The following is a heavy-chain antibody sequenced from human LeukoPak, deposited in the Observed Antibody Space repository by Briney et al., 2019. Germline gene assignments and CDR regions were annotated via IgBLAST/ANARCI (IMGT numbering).Heavy chain of an antibody. Sequence: ASVKVSCKASGGTFSSYAISWVRQAPGQGLEWMGRIIPIFGTANYAQKFQGRVTITTDESTSTAYMELSSLRSEDTAVYYCASGRGFGYYYDSSGFDYWGQGTLVTVSS. CDR1: GGTFSSYA. CDR2: IIPIFGTA. CDR3: ASGRGFGYYYDSSGFDY. D-gene: IGHD3-22*01. J-gene: IGHJ4*02. V-gene: IGHV1-69*05.